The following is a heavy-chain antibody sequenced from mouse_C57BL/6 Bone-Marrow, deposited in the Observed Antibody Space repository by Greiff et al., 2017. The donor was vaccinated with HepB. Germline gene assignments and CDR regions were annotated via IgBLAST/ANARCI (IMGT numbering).Heavy chain of an antibody. Sequence: VQLQQSGPDLVKPGASVKMSCKASGYTFTDYNMHWVKQSHGKSLEWIGYINPNNGGTSYNQKFKGKATLTVNKSSSTAYMELRSLTSEDSAVYYCARSVYYGNYADYWGQGTTLTVSS. D-gene: IGHD2-1*01. J-gene: IGHJ2*01. CDR3: ARSVYYGNYADY. V-gene: IGHV1-22*01. CDR2: INPNNGGT. CDR1: GYTFTDYN.